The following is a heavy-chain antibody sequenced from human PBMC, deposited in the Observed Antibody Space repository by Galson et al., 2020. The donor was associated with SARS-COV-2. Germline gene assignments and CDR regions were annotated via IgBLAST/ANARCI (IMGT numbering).Heavy chain of an antibody. CDR1: GFTFSSYW. J-gene: IGHJ5*02. CDR3: ARSAKLVAVADEEYNWFDP. D-gene: IGHD6-19*01. Sequence: GGSLRLSCAASGFTFSSYWMSWVRQAPGKGLEWVANIKQDGSEKYYVDSVKGRFTISRDNAKNSLYLQMNSLRAEDTAVYYCARSAKLVAVADEEYNWFDPWGQGTLVTVSS. CDR2: IKQDGSEK. V-gene: IGHV3-7*01.